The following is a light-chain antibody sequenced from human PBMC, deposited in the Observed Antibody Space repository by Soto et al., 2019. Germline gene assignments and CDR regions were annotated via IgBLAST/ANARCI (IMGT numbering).Light chain of an antibody. CDR3: QQYDTLPPLT. J-gene: IGKJ4*01. Sequence: EIVLTLSPGTLSLSPGDRATLSCRASQSVTSNYLAWYQQKPGQAPRLLLYGASRRAIGIPDRFSGSGSGTDLTLTISRLEPEDFAVYYCQQYDTLPPLTFGGGTKVEIK. V-gene: IGKV3-20*01. CDR1: QSVTSNY. CDR2: GAS.